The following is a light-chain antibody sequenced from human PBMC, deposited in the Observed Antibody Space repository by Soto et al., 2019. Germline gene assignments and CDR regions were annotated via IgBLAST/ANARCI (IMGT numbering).Light chain of an antibody. CDR2: DTS. J-gene: IGKJ3*01. CDR1: QSVKNNY. Sequence: EIVLMQSPGTLSLSPGEGATLSCRASQSVKNNYLAWYQQRPGQAPTVLIFDTSRRATGVPDRFSGSGSGTDFTLRISRVEPDEFTVYYWQQYGSSQFNFGPGTKVNIK. V-gene: IGKV3-20*01. CDR3: QQYGSSQFN.